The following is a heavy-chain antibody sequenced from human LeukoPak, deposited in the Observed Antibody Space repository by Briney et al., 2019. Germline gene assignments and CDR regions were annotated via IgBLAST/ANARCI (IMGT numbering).Heavy chain of an antibody. V-gene: IGHV3-21*01. J-gene: IGHJ6*02. CDR2: IGRTPTYI. D-gene: IGHD3-22*01. Sequence: GGSLRLSRAASGFTFSSYGMNWVRQAPGKGLEWVSSIGRTPTYIYYADSVKARFTISRDNAKDSLYLQMNSLRAEDTAVYYCARLTAYNHDYSGRYGLDVWGQGTTVTVSS. CDR3: ARLTAYNHDYSGRYGLDV. CDR1: GFTFSSYG.